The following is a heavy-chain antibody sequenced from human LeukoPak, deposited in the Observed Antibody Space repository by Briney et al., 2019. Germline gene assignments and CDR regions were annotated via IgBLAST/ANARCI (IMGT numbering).Heavy chain of an antibody. V-gene: IGHV1-69*06. CDR3: ASGYYYDSSGYYQEYFQH. J-gene: IGHJ1*01. Sequence: SVKVSCKASGGTFSSYAISWVRQAPGQGLDWMGRIIPIFGTANYAQKFQGRVTITADKSTSTAYMELSSLRSEDTAVYYCASGYYYDSSGYYQEYFQHWGQGTLVTVSS. CDR2: IIPIFGTA. CDR1: GGTFSSYA. D-gene: IGHD3-22*01.